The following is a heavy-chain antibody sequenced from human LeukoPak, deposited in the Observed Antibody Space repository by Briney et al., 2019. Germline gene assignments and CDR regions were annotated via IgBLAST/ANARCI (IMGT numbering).Heavy chain of an antibody. CDR1: GFTFSSFA. V-gene: IGHV3-23*01. J-gene: IGHJ4*02. CDR2: ISGSGDST. CDR3: AKAMSWYYFDY. Sequence: GGSLRLSCAASGFTFSSFAMSWVRQAPGKVLEWVSAISGSGDSTYYADSVKGRFTISRDNSKNTLYLQMNSLRAEDTALYYCAKAMSWYYFDYWGQGTLVTVSS. D-gene: IGHD2-8*02.